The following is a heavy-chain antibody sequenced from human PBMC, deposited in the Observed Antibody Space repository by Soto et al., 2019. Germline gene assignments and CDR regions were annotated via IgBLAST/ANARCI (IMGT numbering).Heavy chain of an antibody. Sequence: GGSLRLSCAASGFTFSSYGMHWVRQAPGKGLEWVAVIWYDGSNKYYADSVKGRFTISRDNSKNTLYLQMNSLRAEDTAVYYCARGGDVLRYFDWANDAFDIWGQGTMVTVSS. J-gene: IGHJ3*02. CDR3: ARGGDVLRYFDWANDAFDI. D-gene: IGHD3-9*01. CDR1: GFTFSSYG. V-gene: IGHV3-33*01. CDR2: IWYDGSNK.